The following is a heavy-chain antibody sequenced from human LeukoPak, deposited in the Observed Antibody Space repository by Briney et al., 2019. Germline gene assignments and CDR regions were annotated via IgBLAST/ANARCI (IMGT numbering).Heavy chain of an antibody. CDR1: GGSFSGYY. CDR2: INHSGST. V-gene: IGHV4-34*01. Sequence: SETLSLTCAVYGGSFSGYYWSWIRQPPGKGLEWIGEINHSGSTNYNPSLKSRVTISVDTSKNQFSLKLRSMTATDTAMYYCARVPGAYYDISIGFGSGWFDPWGQGILVTVSS. D-gene: IGHD3-9*01. J-gene: IGHJ5*02. CDR3: ARVPGAYYDISIGFGSGWFDP.